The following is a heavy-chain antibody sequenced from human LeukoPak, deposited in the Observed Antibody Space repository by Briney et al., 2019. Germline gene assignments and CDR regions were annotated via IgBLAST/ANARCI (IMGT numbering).Heavy chain of an antibody. D-gene: IGHD3-10*01. J-gene: IGHJ3*02. Sequence: GGSLRLSCVASGFTFDLYGMHWVRQAPGKGLDWVAVIWYDGTNQYYTDSVKGRFTISRDNSENTLYLQMDILRVEDTAVYYCARDRHYYGSGTSPRDGYDIWGQGTMVTVSS. V-gene: IGHV3-33*01. CDR2: IWYDGTNQ. CDR1: GFTFDLYG. CDR3: ARDRHYYGSGTSPRDGYDI.